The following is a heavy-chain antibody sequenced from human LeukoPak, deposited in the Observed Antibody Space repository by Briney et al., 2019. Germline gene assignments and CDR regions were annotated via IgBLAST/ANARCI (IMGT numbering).Heavy chain of an antibody. V-gene: IGHV4-39*01. CDR1: GGSISSSSYY. CDR2: IYYSGST. D-gene: IGHD4-11*01. Sequence: SETLSLTCTVSGGSISSSSYYWGWIRQPPGKGLEWIGSIYYSGSTFYNPSLKSRITISVGTSKNQFSLKLSSVTAADTAVYYCARLVTTGYYYYYMDVWGKGTTVTVSS. J-gene: IGHJ6*03. CDR3: ARLVTTGYYYYYMDV.